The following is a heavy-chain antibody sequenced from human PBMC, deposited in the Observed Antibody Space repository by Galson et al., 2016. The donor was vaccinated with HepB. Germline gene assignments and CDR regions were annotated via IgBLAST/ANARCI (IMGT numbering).Heavy chain of an antibody. V-gene: IGHV1-46*01. J-gene: IGHJ3*02. CDR1: GYTFTNYY. CDR2: INPSDGST. Sequence: SVKVSCKASGYTFTNYYIHWVRQAPGQGPEWMGIINPSDGSTRYAQKFQGRVTLTRDASTSTVYMELRRLGSDDTAVYYCARDVRHIVVVIAATGFNALRMWGQGTRVTVSS. CDR3: ARDVRHIVVVIAATGFNALRM. D-gene: IGHD2-15*01.